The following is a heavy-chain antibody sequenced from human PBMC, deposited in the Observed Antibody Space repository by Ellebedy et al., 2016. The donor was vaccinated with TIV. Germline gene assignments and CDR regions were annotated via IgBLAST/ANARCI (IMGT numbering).Heavy chain of an antibody. V-gene: IGHV3-53*01. CDR2: IYSGGST. D-gene: IGHD6-13*01. J-gene: IGHJ4*02. CDR1: GFTVSSNY. CDR3: AREPAIAAAGSSGFDY. Sequence: GGSLRLSCAASGFTVSSNYMSWVRQAPGKGLEWVSVIYSGGSTYYADSVKGRFTISRDNSKNTLYLQMNSLRAEDTAVYYCAREPAIAAAGSSGFDYWGQGTLVTVSS.